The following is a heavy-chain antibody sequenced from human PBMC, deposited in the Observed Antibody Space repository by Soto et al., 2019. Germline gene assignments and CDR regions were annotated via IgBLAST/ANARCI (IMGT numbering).Heavy chain of an antibody. Sequence: SETLSLTCAVSGGSVSSGVFSWNWIRQSPGQGLEWIGYVSDSGSPYYTASLRSRVTISLDKSTNQISLNLTSVTPADTAVYFCARGHYYYALDVWGRGTMVTVSS. CDR2: VSDSGSP. V-gene: IGHV4-30-2*06. CDR1: GGSVSSGVFS. D-gene: IGHD3-10*01. CDR3: ARGHYYYALDV. J-gene: IGHJ3*01.